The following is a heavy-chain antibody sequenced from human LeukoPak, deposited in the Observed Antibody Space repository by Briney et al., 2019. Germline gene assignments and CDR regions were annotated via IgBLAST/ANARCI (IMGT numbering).Heavy chain of an antibody. CDR2: INHSGST. D-gene: IGHD3-9*01. J-gene: IGHJ5*02. Sequence: KPSETLSLTCAVYGGSFSGYYWSWIRQPPGKGLERIGEINHSGSTNYNPSLKSRVTISVDTSKNQFSLKLSSVTAADTAVYYCARGGYDILTGYYRSWFDPWGQGTLVTVSS. V-gene: IGHV4-34*01. CDR3: ARGGYDILTGYYRSWFDP. CDR1: GGSFSGYY.